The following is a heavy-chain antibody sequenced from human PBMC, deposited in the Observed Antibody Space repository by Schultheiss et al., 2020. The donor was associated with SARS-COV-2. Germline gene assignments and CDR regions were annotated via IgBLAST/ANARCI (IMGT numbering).Heavy chain of an antibody. Sequence: SQTLSLTCAVYGGSFSGYYWSWIRQPPGKGLEWIGEINHSGSTNYNPSLKSRVTISVDTSKNQFSLKLSSVTAADTAVYYCARDRSYDFWSGYYQLPYYGMDVWGQGTTVTVSS. J-gene: IGHJ6*02. V-gene: IGHV4-34*01. D-gene: IGHD3-3*01. CDR1: GGSFSGYY. CDR3: ARDRSYDFWSGYYQLPYYGMDV. CDR2: INHSGST.